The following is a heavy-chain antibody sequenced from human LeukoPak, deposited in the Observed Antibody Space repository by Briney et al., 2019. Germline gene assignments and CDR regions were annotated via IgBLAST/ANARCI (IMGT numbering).Heavy chain of an antibody. J-gene: IGHJ4*02. CDR3: ARADSSGWYLYFNY. CDR1: GFTFSSYA. Sequence: GGSLRLSCAASGFTFSSYAMSWVRQTPGKGLEWVSAIVSSGDSTYYADSVKGRFTVSRDNSQNTLFLQMNSLRAKDTAVYYCARADSSGWYLYFNYWGQGTLVTVSS. CDR2: IVSSGDST. V-gene: IGHV3-23*01. D-gene: IGHD6-19*01.